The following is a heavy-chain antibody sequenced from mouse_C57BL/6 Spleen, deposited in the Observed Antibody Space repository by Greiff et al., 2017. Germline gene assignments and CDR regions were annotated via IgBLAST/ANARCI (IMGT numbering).Heavy chain of an antibody. Sequence: EVQLQQSGPELVKPGASVKISCKASGYTFTDYYMNWVKQSHGKSLEWIGDINPNNGGTSYNQKFKGKATLTVDKSSSTAYMELRSLTSEDSAVYYCAKTIYYDYEEYAMDYWSQGTSVTVSS. CDR2: INPNNGGT. J-gene: IGHJ4*01. D-gene: IGHD2-4*01. V-gene: IGHV1-26*01. CDR3: AKTIYYDYEEYAMDY. CDR1: GYTFTDYY.